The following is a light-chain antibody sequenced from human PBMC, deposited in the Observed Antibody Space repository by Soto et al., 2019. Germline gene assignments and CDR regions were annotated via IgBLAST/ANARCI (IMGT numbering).Light chain of an antibody. J-gene: IGKJ3*01. CDR1: QYIGRY. CDR2: AAS. V-gene: IGKV1-39*01. Sequence: DIQMTQSPSSLSASVGDRVTITCRAGQYIGRYLNWYQQKPGKAPKLLIYAASSLHSGVPSRFSGSGSGTDFTLTISDLQPDDFATYYCQHYDIYGRLTFGPGTTVDIK. CDR3: QHYDIYGRLT.